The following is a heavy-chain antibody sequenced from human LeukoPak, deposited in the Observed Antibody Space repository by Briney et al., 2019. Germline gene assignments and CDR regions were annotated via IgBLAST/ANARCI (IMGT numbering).Heavy chain of an antibody. Sequence: SETLSLTCTVSGVSISSSSYYWGWIRQPPGKGLEWIGSIYYSGSTYYNPSLKSRVTISVDTSKNQFSLKLSSVTAADTAVYYCARATRYSSSWYNYWGQGTLVTVSS. CDR2: IYYSGST. J-gene: IGHJ4*02. V-gene: IGHV4-39*01. CDR3: ARATRYSSSWYNY. CDR1: GVSISSSSYY. D-gene: IGHD6-13*01.